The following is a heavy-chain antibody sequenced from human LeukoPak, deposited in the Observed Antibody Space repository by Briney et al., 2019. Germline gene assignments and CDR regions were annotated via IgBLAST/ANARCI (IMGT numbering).Heavy chain of an antibody. CDR1: GYTFTSYY. V-gene: IGHV1-46*01. Sequence: ASVKVSCKASGYTFTSYYIHWVRQAPGQGLEWMGVINPGGGSTSYAQKLQGRVTMTTDTSTSTAYMELRSLRSDDTAVYYCARASTAAAGTRYFQHWGQGTLVTVSS. J-gene: IGHJ1*01. CDR2: INPGGGST. CDR3: ARASTAAAGTRYFQH. D-gene: IGHD6-13*01.